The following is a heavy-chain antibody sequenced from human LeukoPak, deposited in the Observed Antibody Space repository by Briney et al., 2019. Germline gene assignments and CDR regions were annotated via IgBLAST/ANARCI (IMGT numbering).Heavy chain of an antibody. D-gene: IGHD1-26*01. Sequence: SVKVSCKASGGTFSSYTISWVRQAPGQGLEWMGRIIPILGIANYAQKFQGRVTITADKSTSTAYMELSSLRSEDTGVYYCARSLGATTGYYYYYYMDVWGKGTTVTVSS. CDR1: GGTFSSYT. J-gene: IGHJ6*03. V-gene: IGHV1-69*02. CDR3: ARSLGATTGYYYYYYMDV. CDR2: IIPILGIA.